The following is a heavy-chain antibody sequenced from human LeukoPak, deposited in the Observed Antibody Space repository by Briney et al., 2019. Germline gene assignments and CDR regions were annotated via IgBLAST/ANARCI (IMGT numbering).Heavy chain of an antibody. V-gene: IGHV1-69*05. J-gene: IGHJ5*02. Sequence: SVKVTCKASGGTFSSYAISWVRQAPGQGLEWMGGIIPIFGTANYAQKFQGRVTITTDESTSTAYMELSSLRSEDTAVYYCARDYGDYSSWFDPWGQGTLVTVSS. CDR3: ARDYGDYSSWFDP. CDR2: IIPIFGTA. CDR1: GGTFSSYA. D-gene: IGHD4-17*01.